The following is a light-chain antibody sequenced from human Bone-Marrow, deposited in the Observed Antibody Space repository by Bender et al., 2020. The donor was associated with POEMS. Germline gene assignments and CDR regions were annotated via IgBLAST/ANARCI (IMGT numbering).Light chain of an antibody. CDR1: ASDIGSYNF. V-gene: IGLV2-14*02. Sequence: QSALTQPASVSGSPGQSITFSCTGTASDIGSYNFVSWYQQHPGKAPKLVIYEGDKRPSGISSRFSGSKSGNTASLTVSGLQVEDEANYYCSSYTSRSTPPVFGGGTKVTVL. CDR3: SSYTSRSTPPV. CDR2: EGD. J-gene: IGLJ2*01.